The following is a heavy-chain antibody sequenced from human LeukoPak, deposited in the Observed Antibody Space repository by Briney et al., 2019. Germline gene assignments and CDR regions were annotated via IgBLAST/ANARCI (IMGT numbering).Heavy chain of an antibody. CDR3: ARDGYDYVWGSYTKDFDY. V-gene: IGHV3-23*01. CDR1: GFTFSSYA. CDR2: ISGSGGST. Sequence: GGSLRLSCAASGFTFSSYAMSWVRQAPGKGLEWVSAISGSGGSTYYADSVKGRFTISRDNSKNTLYLQMNSLRAEDTAVYYCARDGYDYVWGSYTKDFDYWGQGTLVTVSS. J-gene: IGHJ4*02. D-gene: IGHD3-16*01.